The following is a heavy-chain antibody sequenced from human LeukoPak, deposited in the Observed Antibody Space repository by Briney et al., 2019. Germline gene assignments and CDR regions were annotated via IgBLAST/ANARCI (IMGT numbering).Heavy chain of an antibody. CDR2: IYYSGST. CDR3: AREGGYGTNDY. V-gene: IGHV4-59*01. CDR1: GGSISSYY. J-gene: IGHJ4*02. D-gene: IGHD5-12*01. Sequence: SETLSLTCTVSGGSISSYYWSWIRQPPGKGLEWIGYIYYSGSTNYNPSPKSRVTISVDTSKNQFSLKLSSVTAADTAVYYCAREGGYGTNDYWGQGTLVTVSS.